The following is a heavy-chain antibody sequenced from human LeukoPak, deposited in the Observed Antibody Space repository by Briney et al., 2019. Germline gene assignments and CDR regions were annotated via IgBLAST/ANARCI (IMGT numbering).Heavy chain of an antibody. D-gene: IGHD2-15*01. V-gene: IGHV1-2*02. Sequence: ASVKVSCKASGYTFTSYYMHWVRQAPGQGLEWMGWINPNSGGTNYAQKFQGRVTMTRDTSISTAYMELSRLRSDDTAVYYCARVGYCSGGSCYSGTYDYWGQGTLVTVSS. CDR2: INPNSGGT. CDR3: ARVGYCSGGSCYSGTYDY. J-gene: IGHJ4*02. CDR1: GYTFTSYY.